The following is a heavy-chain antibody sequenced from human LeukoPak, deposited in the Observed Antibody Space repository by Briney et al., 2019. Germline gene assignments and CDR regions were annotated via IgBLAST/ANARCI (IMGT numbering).Heavy chain of an antibody. CDR3: ARDVLWFGEYYFDY. V-gene: IGHV3-7*01. CDR1: GFTFSSYW. J-gene: IGHJ4*02. CDR2: IKQDGSEK. Sequence: GGSLRLSCAASGFTFSSYWMSWVRQAPGKGLEWVANIKQDGSEKYYVDSVKGRFTISRDNAKNSLYLQMNSLRAEDTAVYYCARDVLWFGEYYFDYWGQGTLVTVSS. D-gene: IGHD3-10*01.